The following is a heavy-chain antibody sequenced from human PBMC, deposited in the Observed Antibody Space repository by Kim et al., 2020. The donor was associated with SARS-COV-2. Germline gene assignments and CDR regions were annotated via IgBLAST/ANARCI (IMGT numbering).Heavy chain of an antibody. D-gene: IGHD3-9*01. CDR1: GYTFTSYA. Sequence: ASVKVSCKASGYTFTSYAMHWVRQAPGQRPEWMGWINAGNGNTKYSQKFQGRVTITRDTSASTAYMELSSLRSEDTAVYYCARDSYYDIFRYYYYYMDVWGKGTTVTVPS. CDR3: ARDSYYDIFRYYYYYMDV. CDR2: INAGNGNT. V-gene: IGHV1-3*01. J-gene: IGHJ6*03.